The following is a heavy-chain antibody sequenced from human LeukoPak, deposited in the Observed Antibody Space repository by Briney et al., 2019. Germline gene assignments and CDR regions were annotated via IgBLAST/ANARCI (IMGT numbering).Heavy chain of an antibody. CDR1: GFTFDDYG. V-gene: IGHV3-20*01. Sequence: PGGSLRLSCAASGFTFDDYGMSWVRQAPGKGLEWVSGINWNGGSTGYADSVKGRFTISRDHAKNSLYLQMNSLRAEDTALYHCARVLMPYHWNHGDAFDIWGQGTMVTVSS. CDR2: INWNGGST. D-gene: IGHD1-14*01. CDR3: ARVLMPYHWNHGDAFDI. J-gene: IGHJ3*02.